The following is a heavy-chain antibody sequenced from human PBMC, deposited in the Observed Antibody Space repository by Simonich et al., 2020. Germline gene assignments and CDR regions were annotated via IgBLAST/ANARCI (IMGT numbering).Heavy chain of an antibody. Sequence: QVQLQQWGAGLLKPSETLSLTCAVYGGSFSGFYWSWIRQPPGEGREWIGEINHSGSTNNNPSLKRRVTISVDTSNNQFSRKLSSVTAADTAVYYCARRRKVRGVQYYFDYWGQGTLVTVSS. CDR2: INHSGST. D-gene: IGHD3-10*01. CDR1: GGSFSGFY. V-gene: IGHV4-34*01. CDR3: ARRRKVRGVQYYFDY. J-gene: IGHJ4*02.